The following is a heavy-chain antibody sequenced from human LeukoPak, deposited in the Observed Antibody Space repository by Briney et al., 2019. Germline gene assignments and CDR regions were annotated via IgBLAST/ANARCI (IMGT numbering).Heavy chain of an antibody. J-gene: IGHJ4*02. CDR1: GGSISSSSYY. D-gene: IGHD1-1*01. CDR3: ARETWYDHGPFGERPLDY. Sequence: SETLSLTCTVSGGSISSSSYYWGWIRQPPGKGLEWIGSIYYSGSTYYNPSLKSRVTISVDTSENQFSLKLSSVTAADTAVYYCARETWYDHGPFGERPLDYWGQGTLVTVSS. CDR2: IYYSGST. V-gene: IGHV4-39*07.